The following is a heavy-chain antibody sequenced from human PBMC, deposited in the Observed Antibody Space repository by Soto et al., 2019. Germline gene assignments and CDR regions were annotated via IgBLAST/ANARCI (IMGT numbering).Heavy chain of an antibody. CDR3: ATLYDYIWGSYRRPPYYFDY. CDR1: GITFSTYA. D-gene: IGHD3-16*02. J-gene: IGHJ4*02. CDR2: ISGSGYT. Sequence: EVQLLESGGGLVQPGGSLRLSCAASGITFSTYAMTWVRQAPGKGLEWVSAISGSGYTYYAGSVRGRFTISRDNSKDTLSLQMNSLGAEDTAVYYCATLYDYIWGSYRRPPYYFDYWGQGTLVTVSS. V-gene: IGHV3-23*01.